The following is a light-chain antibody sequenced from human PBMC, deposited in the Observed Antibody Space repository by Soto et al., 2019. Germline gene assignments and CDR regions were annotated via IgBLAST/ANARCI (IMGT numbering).Light chain of an antibody. CDR1: QSVSSY. CDR3: QQHSNWPPYT. CDR2: DAS. Sequence: EIVLTQSPATLSFSPGERATLSCRASQSVSSYLAWYQQKPGQAPRLLIYDASNRATGIPARFSGSGSGTDFTLTISSLEPEDFAVYYCQQHSNWPPYTFGQGTKLEIK. V-gene: IGKV3-11*01. J-gene: IGKJ2*01.